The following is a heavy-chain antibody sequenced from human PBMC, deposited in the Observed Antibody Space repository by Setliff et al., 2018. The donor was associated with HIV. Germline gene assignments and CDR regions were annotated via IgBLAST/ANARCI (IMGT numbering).Heavy chain of an antibody. CDR1: GYTFTNSY. CDR3: ARVPILVYASPHDN. Sequence: ASVKVSCKASGYTFTNSYIHWVRQAPGQGLEWMGEINPSGGSTTYAEKFQGRATLTRDTSTSTVYMELSSVRFDDTAVYYCARVPILVYASPHDNWGQGTLVTVSS. J-gene: IGHJ4*02. V-gene: IGHV1-46*01. CDR2: INPSGGST. D-gene: IGHD2-8*01.